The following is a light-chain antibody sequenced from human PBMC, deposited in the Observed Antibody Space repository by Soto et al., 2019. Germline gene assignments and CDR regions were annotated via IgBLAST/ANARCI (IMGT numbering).Light chain of an antibody. CDR3: QQYNNWPPIT. J-gene: IGKJ5*01. V-gene: IGKV3-15*01. CDR2: GAS. CDR1: QSVSIN. Sequence: ETVMTQSPATLFVSPGEGATLSCRASQSVSINLAWYQQKPGQAPRLLIYGASTRATGIPARFSGSGSGTEFTLTISSLQSEDFAVYYCQQYNNWPPITFGQGTRLEIK.